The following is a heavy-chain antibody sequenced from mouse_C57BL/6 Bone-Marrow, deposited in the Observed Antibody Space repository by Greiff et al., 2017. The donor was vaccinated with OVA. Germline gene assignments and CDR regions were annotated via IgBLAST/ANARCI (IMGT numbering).Heavy chain of an antibody. CDR3: ARPFAY. CDR1: GHAFSSSW. CDR2: IYPGDGDT. Sequence: VQLQQPGPELVKPGVLVQIFCKASGHAFSSSWMNRVKQRPGMGLEWIGRIYPGDGDTNDNGKCKCKTSLTADKSARAAYMQLSSLTDEESAVYFCARPFAYRGQEALVAVPA. J-gene: IGHJ3*01. V-gene: IGHV1-82*01.